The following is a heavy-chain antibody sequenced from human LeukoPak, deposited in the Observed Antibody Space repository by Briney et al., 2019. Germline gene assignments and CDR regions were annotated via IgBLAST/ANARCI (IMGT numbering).Heavy chain of an antibody. D-gene: IGHD3-16*01. Sequence: ASVKVSCKASGYTFTSYGISWVRQAPGQGLEWMGWISAYNGNTNYAQKLQGRVTMTTDTSTSTAYMELRSLRSDDTAVYYCARDLPVITFGGAILGNWFDPWGQGTLVTVSS. V-gene: IGHV1-18*01. CDR1: GYTFTSYG. J-gene: IGHJ5*02. CDR3: ARDLPVITFGGAILGNWFDP. CDR2: ISAYNGNT.